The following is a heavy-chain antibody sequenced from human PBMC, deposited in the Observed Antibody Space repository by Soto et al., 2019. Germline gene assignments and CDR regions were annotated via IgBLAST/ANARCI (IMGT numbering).Heavy chain of an antibody. J-gene: IGHJ3*02. CDR3: ARGQEITMIVVVTIDAFDI. CDR2: MNPNSGNT. V-gene: IGHV1-8*01. Sequence: VSVKVSCKASGYTFTSYDINWVRQATGQGLEWMGWMNPNSGNTGYAQKFQGRVTMTRNTSISTAYMELSSLRSEDTAVYYCARGQEITMIVVVTIDAFDIWGQGTMVTVSS. CDR1: GYTFTSYD. D-gene: IGHD3-22*01.